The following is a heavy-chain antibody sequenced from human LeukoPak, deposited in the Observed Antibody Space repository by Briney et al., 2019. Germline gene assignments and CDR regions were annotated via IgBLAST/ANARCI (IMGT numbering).Heavy chain of an antibody. Sequence: PGGSLRLSCAASGFTFSSYAMSWLRQAPGKGLEWVSAISGSGGSTYYADSVKGRFTISRDNAKNTLYLQMNSLRAEDTAVYYCAKVPFGFCSGGSCSFSYWGQGTLVTVSS. CDR1: GFTFSSYA. CDR3: AKVPFGFCSGGSCSFSY. V-gene: IGHV3-23*01. CDR2: ISGSGGST. D-gene: IGHD2-15*01. J-gene: IGHJ4*02.